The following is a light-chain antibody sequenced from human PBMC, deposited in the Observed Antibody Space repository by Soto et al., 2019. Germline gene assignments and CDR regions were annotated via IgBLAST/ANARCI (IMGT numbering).Light chain of an antibody. CDR2: AAS. Sequence: DIQMTQSPSSLSASVGDRVTITCRASQSISSYLNWYQQKPGKAPKLLISAASSLQSGLPSRFSGSGSGTDFTLTISSLQPEDFATYYCQQSYSTPLTFGGGTKVEIK. J-gene: IGKJ4*01. V-gene: IGKV1-39*01. CDR3: QQSYSTPLT. CDR1: QSISSY.